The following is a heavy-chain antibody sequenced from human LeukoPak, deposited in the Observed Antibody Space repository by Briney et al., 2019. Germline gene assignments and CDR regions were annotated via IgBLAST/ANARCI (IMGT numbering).Heavy chain of an antibody. V-gene: IGHV3-21*04. CDR2: ITSSGSSM. CDR3: AREMVKGYAGVYY. CDR1: GFTFSGYS. D-gene: IGHD2-8*01. Sequence: GGSLRLSCAGSGFTFSGYSLNWVRQAPGKGLEWVSSITSSGSSMYYADSVKGRFTISRDNSKNTLYLQMNSLRAEDTAVYYCAREMVKGYAGVYYWGQGTLVTVSS. J-gene: IGHJ4*02.